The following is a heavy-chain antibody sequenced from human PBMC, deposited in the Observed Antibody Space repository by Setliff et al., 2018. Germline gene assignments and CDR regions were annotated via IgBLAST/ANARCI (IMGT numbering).Heavy chain of an antibody. V-gene: IGHV1-2*02. D-gene: IGHD5-12*01. Sequence: GASVKVSCKASGYSFTDYYMHWVRQVPGRGPEWMGWINPNSGGTNYAQKFQGRVTMTRDTSISTAYMELSRLRSDDTAVYYCAREVPGYSGALDFWGRGTLVTVSS. J-gene: IGHJ5*01. CDR3: AREVPGYSGALDF. CDR1: GYSFTDYY. CDR2: INPNSGGT.